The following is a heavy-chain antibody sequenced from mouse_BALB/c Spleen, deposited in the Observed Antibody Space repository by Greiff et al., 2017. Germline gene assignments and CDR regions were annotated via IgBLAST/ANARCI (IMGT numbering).Heavy chain of an antibody. CDR2: ISSGGGST. V-gene: IGHV5-12-1*01. CDR3: ARQGGNYLYYYARDY. CDR1: GFAFSSYD. Sequence: EVKLMESGGGLVKPGGSLKLSCAASGFAFSSYDMSWVRQTPEKRLEWVAYISSGGGSTYYPDNVKGRFTISRDNAKNTLYLQMSSLKSEDTAMYYCARQGGNYLYYYARDYGGRGTSVTVSS. J-gene: IGHJ4*01. D-gene: IGHD2-1*01.